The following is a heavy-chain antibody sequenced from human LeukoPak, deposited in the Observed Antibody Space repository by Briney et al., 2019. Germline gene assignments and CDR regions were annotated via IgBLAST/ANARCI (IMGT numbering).Heavy chain of an antibody. CDR2: IWYDGSNK. Sequence: GRSLRLSCAASGFTFSSYGMHWVRQAPDKGLEWVAVIWYDGSNKYYADSVKGRFTISRDNSKNTLYLQMNSLRAEDTAVYYCARAHGWPGGDVFDIWGQGTMVTVSS. J-gene: IGHJ3*02. CDR1: GFTFSSYG. V-gene: IGHV3-33*01. D-gene: IGHD6-19*01. CDR3: ARAHGWPGGDVFDI.